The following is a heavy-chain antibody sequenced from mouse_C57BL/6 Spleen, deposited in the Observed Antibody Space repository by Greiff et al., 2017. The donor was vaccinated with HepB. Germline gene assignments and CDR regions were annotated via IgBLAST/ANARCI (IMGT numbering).Heavy chain of an antibody. J-gene: IGHJ1*03. CDR1: GYTFTDYE. Sequence: QVQLKESGAELVRPGASVTLSCKASGYTFTDYEMHWVKQTPVHGLEWIGAIDPETGGTAYNQKFKGKAILTADKSSSTAYMELRSLTSEDSAVYYCTRDPEDWYFDVWGTGTTVTVSS. CDR2: IDPETGGT. V-gene: IGHV1-15*01. CDR3: TRDPEDWYFDV.